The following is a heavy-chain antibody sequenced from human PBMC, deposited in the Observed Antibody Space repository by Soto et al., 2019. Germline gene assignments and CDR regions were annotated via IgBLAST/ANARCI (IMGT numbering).Heavy chain of an antibody. CDR2: IYYSGST. CDR3: ARRYRTYYYYGMDV. J-gene: IGHJ6*02. V-gene: IGHV4-39*01. D-gene: IGHD2-15*01. CDR1: GGSISSSSYY. Sequence: LSETLSLTCTVSGGSISSSSYYWGWIRQPPGKGLEWIGSIYYSGSTYYNPSLKSRVTISVDTSKNQFSLKLSSVTAADTAVYYCARRYRTYYYYGMDVWGQGTTVTVSS.